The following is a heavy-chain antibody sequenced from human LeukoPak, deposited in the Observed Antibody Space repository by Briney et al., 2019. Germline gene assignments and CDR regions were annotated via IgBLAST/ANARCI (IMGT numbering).Heavy chain of an antibody. D-gene: IGHD3-3*01. CDR3: ARDGSGGYDFWSGPPNYFDY. V-gene: IGHV3-23*01. CDR2: ISGSGGTT. Sequence: PGGSLRLSCAASGFTFSSYAMSWVRQAPGKGLAWVSAISGSGGTTYYADSVKGRFTISRDNAKNSLYLQMNSLRAEDTAVYYCARDGSGGYDFWSGPPNYFDYWGQGTLVTVSS. J-gene: IGHJ4*02. CDR1: GFTFSSYA.